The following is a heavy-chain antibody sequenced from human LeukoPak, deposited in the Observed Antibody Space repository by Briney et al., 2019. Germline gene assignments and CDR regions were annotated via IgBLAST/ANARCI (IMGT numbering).Heavy chain of an antibody. V-gene: IGHV1-2*02. CDR1: GYTFTGYY. J-gene: IGHJ4*02. CDR2: INPNSGGT. D-gene: IGHD6-19*01. Sequence: GASVKVSCKASGYTFTGYYMHWVGQAPGQGIEWMGWINPNSGGTNYAQKFQGRVTMTRDTSISTAYMELSRLRSDDTAVYYCARDYVWGQWLVPFDYWGQGTLVTVSS. CDR3: ARDYVWGQWLVPFDY.